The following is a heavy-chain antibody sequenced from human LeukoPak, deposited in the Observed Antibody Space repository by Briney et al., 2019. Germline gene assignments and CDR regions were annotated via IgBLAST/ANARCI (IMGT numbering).Heavy chain of an antibody. CDR2: LSTSTTRT. V-gene: IGHV3-23*01. CDR1: GFTFSTYG. D-gene: IGHD3-9*01. Sequence: PGGSLRLSCAASGFTFSTYGMSWVRQAPGKVLEWVSTLSTSTTRTYYADSVKGRFTISRDNSKRTLYLQMNSLRAEDTAVYYCAKDSGVLRHFDWLSYFDYWGQGTLVTVSS. J-gene: IGHJ4*02. CDR3: AKDSGVLRHFDWLSYFDY.